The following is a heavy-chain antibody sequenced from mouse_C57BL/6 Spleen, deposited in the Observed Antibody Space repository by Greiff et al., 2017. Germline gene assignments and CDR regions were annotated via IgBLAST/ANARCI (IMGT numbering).Heavy chain of an antibody. D-gene: IGHD1-1*01. CDR2: ISDGGSYT. CDR3: ASALLLRSLWYFDV. J-gene: IGHJ1*03. V-gene: IGHV5-4*03. Sequence: EVKLMESGGGLVKPGGSLKLSCAASGFTFSSYAMSWVRQTPEKRLEWVATISDGGSYTYYPDNVKGRFTISRDNAKNNLYLQMSHLKSEDTAMYYCASALLLRSLWYFDVWGTGTTVTVSS. CDR1: GFTFSSYA.